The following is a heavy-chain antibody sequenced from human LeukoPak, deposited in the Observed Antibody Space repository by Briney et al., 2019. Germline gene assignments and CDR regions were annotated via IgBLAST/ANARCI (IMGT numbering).Heavy chain of an antibody. D-gene: IGHD2-2*02. CDR2: ISYDGSNK. CDR1: GFTFSSYG. CDR3: AKVGPAPIPHYGMDV. V-gene: IGHV3-30*18. J-gene: IGHJ6*02. Sequence: PGGSLRLSCAASGFTFSSYGMHWVRQAPGKGLEWVAVISYDGSNKYYADSVKGRFTISRDNSKNTLYLQMNSLRAEDTAVYYCAKVGPAPIPHYGMDVWGQGTTVTVSS.